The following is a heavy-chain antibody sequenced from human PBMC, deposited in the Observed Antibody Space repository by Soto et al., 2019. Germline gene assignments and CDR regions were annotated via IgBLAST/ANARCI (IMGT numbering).Heavy chain of an antibody. Sequence: PGESLKISCKGSGYSFTSYWIGSVRQMPGKGLEWMGIIYPGDSDTRYSPSFQGQVTISADKSISTAYLQWSSLKASDTAMFYFARHVGQWLAPYYYYYMDVWGKGTTVTVSS. CDR1: GYSFTSYW. CDR2: IYPGDSDT. V-gene: IGHV5-51*01. J-gene: IGHJ6*03. CDR3: ARHVGQWLAPYYYYYMDV. D-gene: IGHD6-19*01.